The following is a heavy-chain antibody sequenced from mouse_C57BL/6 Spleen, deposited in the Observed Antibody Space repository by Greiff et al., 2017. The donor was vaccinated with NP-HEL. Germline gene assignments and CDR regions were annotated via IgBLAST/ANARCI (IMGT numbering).Heavy chain of an antibody. CDR1: GYTFTGYW. Sequence: QVQLKQSGAELMKPGASVKLSCKATGYTFTGYWIEWVKQRPGHGLEWIGEILPGSGSTNYNEKFKGKATFTADTSSNTAYMQLSSLTTEDSAIYYCARRSRIYGNPSNFDYWGQGTTLTVSS. J-gene: IGHJ2*01. CDR2: ILPGSGST. V-gene: IGHV1-9*01. D-gene: IGHD2-1*01. CDR3: ARRSRIYGNPSNFDY.